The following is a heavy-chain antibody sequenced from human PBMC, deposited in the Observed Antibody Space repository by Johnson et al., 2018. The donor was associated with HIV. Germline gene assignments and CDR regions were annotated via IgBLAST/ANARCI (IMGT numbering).Heavy chain of an antibody. CDR1: GFKFDNYG. CDR2: ISSSGSTI. J-gene: IGHJ3*02. CDR3: ASGDAFDI. Sequence: VQVLESGGGVVRPGGSLRLSCAASGFKFDNYGMNWVRQAPGKGLEWVSYISSSGSTIYYADSVKGRFTISRDNAKNSLYLQMNSLRAEDTAVYYCASGDAFDIWGQGTMVTVSS. V-gene: IGHV3-48*03.